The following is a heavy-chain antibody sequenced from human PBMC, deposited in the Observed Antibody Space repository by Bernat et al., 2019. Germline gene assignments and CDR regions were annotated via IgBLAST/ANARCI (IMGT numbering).Heavy chain of an antibody. CDR1: VFTFSSHA. J-gene: IGHJ4*02. V-gene: IGHV3-23*01. CDR2: ISSSNDYT. CDR3: AKGQAMIVAYYFDY. Sequence: EVQLLESGGGLVLPGGSLRLSCAAPVFTFSSHAMTWVRQAPGKGLEWVSVISSSNDYTYYEDSVKGRFTISRDNSKNTVYLQMNSLRAEDTALYYCAKGQAMIVAYYFDYWGQGTLVTVSS. D-gene: IGHD3-22*01.